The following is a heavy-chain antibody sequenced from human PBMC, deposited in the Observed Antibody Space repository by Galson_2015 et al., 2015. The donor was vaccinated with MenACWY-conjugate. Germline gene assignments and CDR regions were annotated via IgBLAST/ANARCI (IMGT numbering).Heavy chain of an antibody. CDR1: GYTFTSYA. Sequence: SVKVSCKASGYTFTSYAMHWVRQAPGQRLEWMGWINAGNGNTKYSQKFQGRVTMTRDTSTSTVYMELSSLRSEDTAVYYCARDRYYYDSSGYYYREGFCDYWGQGTLVTVSS. J-gene: IGHJ4*02. V-gene: IGHV1-3*01. CDR2: INAGNGNT. CDR3: ARDRYYYDSSGYYYREGFCDY. D-gene: IGHD3-22*01.